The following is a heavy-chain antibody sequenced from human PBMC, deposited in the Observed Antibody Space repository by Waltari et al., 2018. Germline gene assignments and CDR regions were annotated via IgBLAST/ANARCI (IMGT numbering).Heavy chain of an antibody. CDR1: GYSLSSGHY. Sequence: QVQLLESGPGLVRPSETLSLTCAVPGYSLSSGHYWGWIRQPPGKGLEWIANIYHSGSTDYNPSLKSRVTISVDTYKNQFSLKLSSVTAADTAVYYCTRLFGGSVWEAFDIWGQGTMVTVSS. CDR2: IYHSGST. D-gene: IGHD3-3*01. CDR3: TRLFGGSVWEAFDI. J-gene: IGHJ3*02. V-gene: IGHV4-38-2*01.